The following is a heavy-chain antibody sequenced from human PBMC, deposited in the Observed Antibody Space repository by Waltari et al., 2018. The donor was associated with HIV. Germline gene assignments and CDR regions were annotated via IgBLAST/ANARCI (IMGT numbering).Heavy chain of an antibody. CDR3: ARDRSSSGYYFDY. J-gene: IGHJ4*02. CDR2: ITSTSFTR. D-gene: IGHD3-22*01. CDR1: GFAFSTYD. Sequence: EVQLVESGGGLVQPGGSLRLSCAASGFAFSTYDMNWFRQAPGKGRVWVAYITSTSFTRYYADSVKGRFTISRDNAKNSLYLQMNSLRDEDTAVYFCARDRSSSGYYFDYWGQGTLVTVSS. V-gene: IGHV3-48*02.